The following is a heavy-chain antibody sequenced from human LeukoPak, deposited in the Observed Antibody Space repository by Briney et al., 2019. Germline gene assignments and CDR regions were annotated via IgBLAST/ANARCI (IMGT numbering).Heavy chain of an antibody. CDR2: INAGNGNT. CDR3: ARDSSGWYDYYFDY. CDR1: GFTFSSYA. V-gene: IGHV1-3*01. D-gene: IGHD6-19*01. J-gene: IGHJ4*02. Sequence: PGGSLRLSCAASGFTFSSYAMHWVRQATGQRLEWMGWINAGNGNTKYSQKFQGRVTITRDTSASTAYMELSTLRSEDTAVYYCARDSSGWYDYYFDYWGQGTLVTVSS.